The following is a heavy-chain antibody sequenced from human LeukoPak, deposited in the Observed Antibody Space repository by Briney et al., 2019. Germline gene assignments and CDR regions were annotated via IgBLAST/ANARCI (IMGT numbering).Heavy chain of an antibody. J-gene: IGHJ2*01. CDR1: GFTFSSYS. Sequence: GGSLRLSCAASGFTFSSYSMNWVRQAPGKGLEWVSSISSSSSYIYYADSVKGRFTISRDNAKNSLYLQMNSLRAEDTAVYSCAREGWEQENWYFDLWGRGTLVTVSS. V-gene: IGHV3-21*01. CDR3: AREGWEQENWYFDL. D-gene: IGHD1-26*01. CDR2: ISSSSSYI.